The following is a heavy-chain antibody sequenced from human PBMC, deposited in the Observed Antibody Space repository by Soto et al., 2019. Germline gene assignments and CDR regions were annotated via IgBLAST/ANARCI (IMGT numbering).Heavy chain of an antibody. V-gene: IGHV4-34*01. D-gene: IGHD3-10*01. CDR3: ARARGLWFGECVRYYYHGMAV. CDR2: INDSGSA. J-gene: IGHJ6*02. Sequence: SETMPLPWGVLCGSFGGDYWSRIRQPTGKGLEWIGEINDSGSADDDPSVKSRVSISAETRKDQFALKLSSVTAADPAVYYCARARGLWFGECVRYYYHGMAVWRQGPTVTVSS. CDR1: CGSFGGDY.